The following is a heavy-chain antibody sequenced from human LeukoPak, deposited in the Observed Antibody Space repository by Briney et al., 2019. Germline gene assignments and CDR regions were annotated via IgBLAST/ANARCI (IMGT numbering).Heavy chain of an antibody. D-gene: IGHD3-10*01. J-gene: IGHJ4*02. V-gene: IGHV4-38-2*02. CDR1: GGSISSYY. CDR3: ASRELLWFGELLY. Sequence: SETLSLTCTVSGGSISSYYWGWIRQPPGKGLEWIGSIYHSGSTYYNPSLKSRVTISVDTSKNQFSLKLSSVTAADTAVYYCASRELLWFGELLYWGQGTLVTVSS. CDR2: IYHSGST.